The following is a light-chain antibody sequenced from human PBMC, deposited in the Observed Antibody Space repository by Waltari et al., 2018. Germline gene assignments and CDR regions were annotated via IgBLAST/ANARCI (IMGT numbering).Light chain of an antibody. CDR2: AAS. CDR1: PSVSKY. Sequence: EVVLTQSPGTLSLSPGERATLPCRASPSVSKYLAWYPRRPGQAPRLLIYAASTRATGIPDRFSGSGSGTDFSLTISRLEPEDFAVYYCQNHERLPATFGQGTKVEIK. CDR3: QNHERLPAT. V-gene: IGKV3-20*01. J-gene: IGKJ1*01.